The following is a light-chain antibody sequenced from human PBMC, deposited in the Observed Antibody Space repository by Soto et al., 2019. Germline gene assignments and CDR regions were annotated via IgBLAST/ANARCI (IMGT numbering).Light chain of an antibody. Sequence: EIVLTQSPGTLSLSPGERATLSCRASQSVSSSYLAWYQQKPGQAPRLLIYGASSRATGIPDRFSGSGSGTDVTLTSSRLEREDFAVYYCQQYGSSPPITFGQGTRLEIK. CDR1: QSVSSSY. J-gene: IGKJ5*01. V-gene: IGKV3-20*01. CDR3: QQYGSSPPIT. CDR2: GAS.